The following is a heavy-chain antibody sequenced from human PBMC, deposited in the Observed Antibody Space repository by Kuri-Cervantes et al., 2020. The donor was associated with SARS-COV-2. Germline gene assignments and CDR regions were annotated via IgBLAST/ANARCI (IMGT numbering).Heavy chain of an antibody. Sequence: GGSLRLSCAASGFTFSSYAMSWVRQAPGKGLEWVSAISTSGAYTYYADSLKGRFTISRDNSKNTLYVQMVSLRPEDTAVYYCAREPTINWSDIGNSLDVWGKGTAVTVSS. D-gene: IGHD1-20*01. CDR1: GFTFSSYA. V-gene: IGHV3-23*01. CDR2: ISTSGAYT. CDR3: AREPTINWSDIGNSLDV. J-gene: IGHJ6*04.